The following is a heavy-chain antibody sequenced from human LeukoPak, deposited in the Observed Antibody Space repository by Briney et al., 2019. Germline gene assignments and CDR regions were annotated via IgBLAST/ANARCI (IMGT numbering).Heavy chain of an antibody. J-gene: IGHJ3*02. CDR1: GGSFSGYY. D-gene: IGHD5-12*01. V-gene: IGHV4-34*01. CDR2: INHSGST. CDR3: AVRGVVVVATTAFDI. Sequence: SETLSLTCAVYGGSFSGYYWSWIRQPPGKGLEWIGEINHSGSTNYNPSLKSRATISVDTSKNQFSLKLSSVTTPDTAVYYCAVRGVVVVATTAFDIWGQGTMVTVSS.